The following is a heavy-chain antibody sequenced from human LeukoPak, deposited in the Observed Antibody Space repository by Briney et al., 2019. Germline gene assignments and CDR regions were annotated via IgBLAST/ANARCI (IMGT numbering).Heavy chain of an antibody. D-gene: IGHD1-1*01. Sequence: GASVEVSCKASGYTFTSYYMHWVRQAPGQGLEWMGIINPSGGSASYAQKFQGRVTMTRDTSTSTVYMELSSLRSEDTAVYYCASSKGTTEFDYWGQGTLVTVSS. CDR2: INPSGGSA. V-gene: IGHV1-46*01. J-gene: IGHJ4*02. CDR3: ASSKGTTEFDY. CDR1: GYTFTSYY.